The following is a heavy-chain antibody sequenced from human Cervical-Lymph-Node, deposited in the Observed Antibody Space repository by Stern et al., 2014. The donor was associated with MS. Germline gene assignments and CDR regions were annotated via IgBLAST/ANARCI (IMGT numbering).Heavy chain of an antibody. V-gene: IGHV4-59*01. J-gene: IGHJ4*02. CDR3: AREAPWGSGWTPFDY. Sequence: QESGPGLVKPSETLSLTCTVSGGSISSYFWSWIRQSPGRALEWIGYISHSGSTNSNPSLKSRVTNSRGTSKNQLLLKLRSVTAADTAVYYRAREAPWGSGWTPFDYWGQGILVTVSS. CDR2: ISHSGST. D-gene: IGHD6-19*01. CDR1: GGSISSYF.